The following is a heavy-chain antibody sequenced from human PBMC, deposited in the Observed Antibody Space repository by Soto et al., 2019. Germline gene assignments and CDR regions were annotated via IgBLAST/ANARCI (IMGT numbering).Heavy chain of an antibody. V-gene: IGHV3-30*18. D-gene: IGHD3-3*01. Sequence: QVQLVESGGGVVQPGRSLRLSCAASGFTFSSYGMHWVRQAPGKGLEWVAVISYDGSNKYYADSVKGRFTISRDNSKNTGYLQMNSVRAEDTAVYYCAKEGGYYDFWRGYYSHYYGMDVCGQGTTVTVSS. CDR3: AKEGGYYDFWRGYYSHYYGMDV. CDR2: ISYDGSNK. J-gene: IGHJ6*02. CDR1: GFTFSSYG.